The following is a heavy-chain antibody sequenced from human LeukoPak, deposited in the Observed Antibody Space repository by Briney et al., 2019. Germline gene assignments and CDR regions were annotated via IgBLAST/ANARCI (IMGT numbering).Heavy chain of an antibody. CDR2: IKQDGSEK. CDR3: ARDYGGV. CDR1: GFIFSSYW. Sequence: GGSLRLSCAASGFIFSSYWMSWVRQAPGKGLEWVANIKQDGSEKYYVDSVKGRFTISRDNAKNSLYLQMNSLRAEDTAVYYCARDYGGVWGKGTTVTVSS. J-gene: IGHJ6*04. D-gene: IGHD4-23*01. V-gene: IGHV3-7*01.